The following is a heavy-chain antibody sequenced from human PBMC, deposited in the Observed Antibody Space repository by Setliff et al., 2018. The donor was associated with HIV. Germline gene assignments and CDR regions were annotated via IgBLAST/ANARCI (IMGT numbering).Heavy chain of an antibody. CDR1: GGSVSDTSYY. J-gene: IGHJ4*02. D-gene: IGHD5-12*01. V-gene: IGHV4-39*01. CDR3: ARLGDSGYDFRGYFDY. CDR2: VYYSGGT. Sequence: SETLSLTCTVSGGSVSDTSYYWGWIRQPPGKGLEWLANVYYSGGTYYNPSLNSRVTISVDTSRNQFSLKLTSVTAADTALYFCARLGDSGYDFRGYFDYWGQGKVGHR.